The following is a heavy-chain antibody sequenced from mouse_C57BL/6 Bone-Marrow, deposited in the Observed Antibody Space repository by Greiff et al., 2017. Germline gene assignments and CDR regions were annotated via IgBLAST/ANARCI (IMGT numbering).Heavy chain of an antibody. CDR1: GYTFTSYW. D-gene: IGHD2-5*01. Sequence: QVQLKESGAELVRPGTSVKLSCKASGYTFTSYWMHWVKQRPGQGLEWIGVIDPSDSYTNYNQKFKGKATLTVDTSSSTAYMQLSSLTSEDSAVYYCAVYSKEWGQGTLVTVSA. CDR2: IDPSDSYT. CDR3: AVYSKE. J-gene: IGHJ3*02. V-gene: IGHV1-59*01.